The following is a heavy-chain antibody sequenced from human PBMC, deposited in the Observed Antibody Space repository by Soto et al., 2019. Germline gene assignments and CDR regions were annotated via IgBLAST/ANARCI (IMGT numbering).Heavy chain of an antibody. D-gene: IGHD4-4*01. V-gene: IGHV3-23*01. Sequence: SGGSLRLSCAASGFTFSSYAMSWVRQAPGKGLEWVSAISGSGGSTYYADSVKGRFTISRDNSKNTLYLQMNSLRAEDTAVYYCAKGGSPNYLGPFDYWGQGTLVTVSS. CDR1: GFTFSSYA. J-gene: IGHJ4*02. CDR2: ISGSGGST. CDR3: AKGGSPNYLGPFDY.